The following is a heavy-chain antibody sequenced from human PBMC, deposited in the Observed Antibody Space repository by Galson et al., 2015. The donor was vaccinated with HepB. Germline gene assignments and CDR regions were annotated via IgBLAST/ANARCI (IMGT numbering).Heavy chain of an antibody. CDR3: ARTGSAVDTAMVTAPTYYYFDS. J-gene: IGHJ4*02. Sequence: SVKVSCKASGYTFTSYGISWVRQAPGQGLEGMGWISADTGNKNYAQKLQGRVTMTTDTSTSTAYMELRSLRSDDTAVFYCARTGSAVDTAMVTAPTYYYFDSWGQGTLVTVSS. D-gene: IGHD5-18*01. CDR1: GYTFTSYG. V-gene: IGHV1-18*04. CDR2: ISADTGNK.